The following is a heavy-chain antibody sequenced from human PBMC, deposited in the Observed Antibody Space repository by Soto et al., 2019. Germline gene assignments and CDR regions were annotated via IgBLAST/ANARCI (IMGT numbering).Heavy chain of an antibody. V-gene: IGHV1-3*01. CDR1: GYTFTSYA. D-gene: IGHD4-17*01. CDR2: INAGNGNT. J-gene: IGHJ5*02. Sequence: ASVKVSSKASGYTFTSYAMHSLRQAPGQRLEWMGWINAGNGNTKYSQKFQGRVTMTRDTSMSTAYMELSSLRSEDTAVYYCATGINYGDYSRWFEPWGPGTLVTGSP. CDR3: ATGINYGDYSRWFEP.